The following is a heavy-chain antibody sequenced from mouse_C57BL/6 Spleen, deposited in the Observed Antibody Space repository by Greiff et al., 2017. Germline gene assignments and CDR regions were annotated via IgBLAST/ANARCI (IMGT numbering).Heavy chain of an antibody. CDR3: ARAYYGSSPYYYAMDY. V-gene: IGHV5-16*01. CDR2: INYDGSST. CDR1: GFTFSDYY. J-gene: IGHJ4*01. Sequence: EVQLVESEGGLVQPGSSMKLSCTASGFTFSDYYMAWVRQVPEKGLEWVANINYDGSSTYYLDSLKSRFIISRDNAKNILYLQMSSLKSEDTATYYCARAYYGSSPYYYAMDYWGQGTSVTVSS. D-gene: IGHD1-1*01.